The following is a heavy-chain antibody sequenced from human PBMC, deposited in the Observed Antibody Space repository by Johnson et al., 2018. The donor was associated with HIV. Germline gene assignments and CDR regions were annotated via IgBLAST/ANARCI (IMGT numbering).Heavy chain of an antibody. Sequence: QLVESGGGVVQPGRSLRLSCAASGFTVSSNYMSWVRQAPGNGLELVGQVNPNGGSTYLIDSGKDRFNTSRDNAKNTLHLQMNSLRAEDTAVYYCARGEWEYSSGWSDAFDIWGQGTIVSVSS. J-gene: IGHJ3*02. CDR1: GFTVSSNY. CDR2: NPNGGST. CDR3: ARGEWEYSSGWSDAFDI. D-gene: IGHD6-19*01. V-gene: IGHV3-25*04.